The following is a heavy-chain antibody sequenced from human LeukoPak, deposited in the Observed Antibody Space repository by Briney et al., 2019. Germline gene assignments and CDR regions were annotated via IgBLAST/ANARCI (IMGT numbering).Heavy chain of an antibody. J-gene: IGHJ4*02. V-gene: IGHV3-21*01. Sequence: PGGSLRLSCAASGFTFSSHSMNWVRQAPGKGLEWVSSISSSSSYIYYADSVKGRFTISRDNAKNSLYLQMNSLRAEDTAVYYCARDLSYYDSSVDYWGQGTLVTVSS. CDR3: ARDLSYYDSSVDY. D-gene: IGHD3-22*01. CDR1: GFTFSSHS. CDR2: ISSSSSYI.